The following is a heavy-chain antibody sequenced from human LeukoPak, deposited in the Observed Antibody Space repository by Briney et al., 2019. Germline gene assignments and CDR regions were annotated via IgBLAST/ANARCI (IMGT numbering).Heavy chain of an antibody. D-gene: IGHD6-19*01. CDR2: IKPNSGGT. Sequence: ASVKVSCKASGYTFTGYYMHWVRQAHGQGLEWMGWIKPNSGGTNYAQKFQGRVTMTRDTSISTAYMELSRLRSDDMAVYYCARFRYSSGWYYGFDYWGQGTLVTVSS. V-gene: IGHV1-2*02. J-gene: IGHJ4*02. CDR3: ARFRYSSGWYYGFDY. CDR1: GYTFTGYY.